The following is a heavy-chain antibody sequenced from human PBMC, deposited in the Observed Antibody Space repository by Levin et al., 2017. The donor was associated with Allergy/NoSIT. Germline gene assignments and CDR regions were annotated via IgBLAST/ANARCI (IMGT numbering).Heavy chain of an antibody. CDR3: ARSQHGGKWFGELLGAFDI. D-gene: IGHD3-10*01. CDR1: GFTFSSYA. V-gene: IGHV3-30-3*01. CDR2: ISYDGSNK. Sequence: PGASVKVSCAASGFTFSSYAMHWVRQAPGKGLEWVAVISYDGSNKYYADSVKGRFTISRDNSKNTLYLQMNSLRAEDTAVYYCARSQHGGKWFGELLGAFDIWGQGTMVTVSS. J-gene: IGHJ3*02.